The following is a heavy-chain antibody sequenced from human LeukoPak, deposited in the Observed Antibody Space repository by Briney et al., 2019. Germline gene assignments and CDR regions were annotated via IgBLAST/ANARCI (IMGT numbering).Heavy chain of an antibody. J-gene: IGHJ4*02. Sequence: GESLKISCKGSGYSFTSYWIGWVRQMPGKGLEWMGIIYPGDSDTRYGPSFQGQVTISADKSISTAYLQWSSLKASDTAMYYCATRTSFSYYYDSSGYSTRPYYFDYWGQGTLVTVSS. D-gene: IGHD3-22*01. V-gene: IGHV5-51*01. CDR1: GYSFTSYW. CDR3: ATRTSFSYYYDSSGYSTRPYYFDY. CDR2: IYPGDSDT.